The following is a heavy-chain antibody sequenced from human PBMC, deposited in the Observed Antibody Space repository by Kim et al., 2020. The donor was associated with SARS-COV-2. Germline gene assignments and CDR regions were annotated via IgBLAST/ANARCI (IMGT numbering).Heavy chain of an antibody. V-gene: IGHV4-31*02. D-gene: IGHD3-3*01. J-gene: IGHJ6*02. CDR3: ARERFLEWLSNGMDV. Sequence: PSLKSRVTISVDASKNQFSLKLSSVTAADTAVYYCARERFLEWLSNGMDVWGQGTTVTVSS.